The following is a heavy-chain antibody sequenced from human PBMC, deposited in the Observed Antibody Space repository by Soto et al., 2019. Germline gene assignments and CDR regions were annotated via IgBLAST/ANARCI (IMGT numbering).Heavy chain of an antibody. J-gene: IGHJ4*02. V-gene: IGHV1-69*13. CDR1: GGSFSNYA. CDR2: IIPIFGTT. D-gene: IGHD3-22*01. Sequence: SVKVSCTASGGSFSNYAISWVRQAPGQRLEWMGKIIPIFGTTDYAQKFQGRVTITADESTSTAYMDLSSLRSEDTAVYYCARAGRDSSGYLYYFDNWGQGTQVTVSS. CDR3: ARAGRDSSGYLYYFDN.